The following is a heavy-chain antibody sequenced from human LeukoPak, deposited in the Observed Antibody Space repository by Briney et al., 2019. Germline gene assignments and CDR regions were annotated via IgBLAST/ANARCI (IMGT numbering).Heavy chain of an antibody. J-gene: IGHJ3*02. V-gene: IGHV4-34*01. Sequence: SETLSLTCAVYGGSFSGYYWSWIRQPPGKGLERIGEINHSGSTNYNPSLKSRVTISVDTSKNQFSLKLSSVTAADTAVYYCARARAAAGSIHDAFDIWGQGTMVTVSS. CDR1: GGSFSGYY. CDR3: ARARAAAGSIHDAFDI. D-gene: IGHD6-13*01. CDR2: INHSGST.